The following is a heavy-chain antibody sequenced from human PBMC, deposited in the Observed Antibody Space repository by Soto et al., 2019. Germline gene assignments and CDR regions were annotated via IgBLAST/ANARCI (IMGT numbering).Heavy chain of an antibody. J-gene: IGHJ4*02. CDR1: GGSISSGDHY. V-gene: IGHV4-30-4*01. CDR3: ARADSDDSSGYYPYYFDF. Sequence: PSETLSLTCTVSGGSISSGDHYWSWIRQPPGKGLEWIGYIYYSGSTYYNPSLKSRVTISVDTSKNLFSLKLSSVTAADTAVYYCARADSDDSSGYYPYYFDFWGQGTLVTVSS. CDR2: IYYSGST. D-gene: IGHD3-22*01.